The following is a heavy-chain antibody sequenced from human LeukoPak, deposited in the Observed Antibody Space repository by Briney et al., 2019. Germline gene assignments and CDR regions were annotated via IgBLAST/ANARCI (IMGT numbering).Heavy chain of an antibody. CDR2: IIPILGTA. V-gene: IGHV1-69*05. CDR1: GYTFTGYY. Sequence: ASVKVSCKASGYTFTGYYMHWVRQAPGQGLEWMGGIIPILGTANYAQRFQGRVTITTDESTSTVYMELRSLRSEDTAVYYCASTPLYYYYMDVWGLGTTVTVSS. J-gene: IGHJ6*03. CDR3: ASTPLYYYYMDV.